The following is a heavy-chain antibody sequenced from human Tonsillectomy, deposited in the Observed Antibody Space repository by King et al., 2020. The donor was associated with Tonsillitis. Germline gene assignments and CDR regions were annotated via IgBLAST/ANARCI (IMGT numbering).Heavy chain of an antibody. Sequence: VQLVESGGDLIQSGGSLRLSCAASGFTFTYYAMSWVRQAPGRGLEWVSSISRGGTVTYNIDSVKGRFTISRDNSKDILYLQMDTPRAEDTAVYYCATSDYGDPLRYWGQGTLVTVSS. CDR1: GFTFTYYA. CDR2: ISRGGTVT. D-gene: IGHD4/OR15-4a*01. V-gene: IGHV3-23*04. J-gene: IGHJ4*02. CDR3: ATSDYGDPLRY.